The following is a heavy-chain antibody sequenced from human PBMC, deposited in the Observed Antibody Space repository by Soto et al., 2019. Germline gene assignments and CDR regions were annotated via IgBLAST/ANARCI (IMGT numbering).Heavy chain of an antibody. CDR1: GGSISSGGYY. D-gene: IGHD6-13*01. CDR3: ARDYAAAGNFDY. V-gene: IGHV4-31*03. J-gene: IGHJ4*02. CDR2: IYYSGST. Sequence: SETLSLTCTVSGGSISSGGYYWSWIRQHPGKGLEWIGYIYYSGSTYYNPSLKSRVTISVDTSKNQFSLKLSSVTAADTAVYYCARDYAAAGNFDYWGQGTLVTVYS.